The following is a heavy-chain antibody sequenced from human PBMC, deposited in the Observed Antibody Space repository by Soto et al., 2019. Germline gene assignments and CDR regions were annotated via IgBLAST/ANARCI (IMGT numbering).Heavy chain of an antibody. Sequence: GGSLRLSCAASGFTFSTYAMSWVRQAPGKGLEWVSAISDSGGSTYYADSVKGRFTISRDNSKSTLSLHMNSLRAEDTAVYYCATATSQYSYGPYYFDYWGQGTLVTVSS. CDR1: GFTFSTYA. CDR2: ISDSGGST. V-gene: IGHV3-23*01. CDR3: ATATSQYSYGPYYFDY. J-gene: IGHJ4*02. D-gene: IGHD5-18*01.